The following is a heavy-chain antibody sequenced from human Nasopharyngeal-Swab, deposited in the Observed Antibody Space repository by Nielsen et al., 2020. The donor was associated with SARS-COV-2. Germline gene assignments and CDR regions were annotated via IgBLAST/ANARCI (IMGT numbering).Heavy chain of an antibody. CDR2: INTNTGHP. CDR3: ARAERGSSSWYVMDYYYGMDV. D-gene: IGHD6-13*01. Sequence: WGRQAPGQGFEWMGWINTNTGHPTYAQGFTGRFVFSLDTSVSTAYLQISSLKAEDTAVYNCARAERGSSSWYVMDYYYGMDVWGQGTTVTVSS. J-gene: IGHJ6*02. V-gene: IGHV7-4-1*02.